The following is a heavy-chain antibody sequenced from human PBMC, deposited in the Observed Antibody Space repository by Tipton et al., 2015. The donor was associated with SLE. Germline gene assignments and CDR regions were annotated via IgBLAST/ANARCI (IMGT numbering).Heavy chain of an antibody. CDR2: IIPIFGTA. D-gene: IGHD3-10*01. CDR3: ARRDYYGSGSRGWFDP. Sequence: QLVQSGAEVKKPGSLVKVSCKASGGTFSSYAISWVRQAPGQGLEWMGGIIPIFGTANYAQKFQGRVTITADKSTSTAYMELSSQRSEDTAVYYCARRDYYGSGSRGWFDPWGQGTLVTVSS. V-gene: IGHV1-69*06. J-gene: IGHJ5*02. CDR1: GGTFSSYA.